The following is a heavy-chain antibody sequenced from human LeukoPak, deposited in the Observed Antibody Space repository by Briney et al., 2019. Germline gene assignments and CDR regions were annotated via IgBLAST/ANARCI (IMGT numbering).Heavy chain of an antibody. CDR1: GYTVTSLY. CDR2: INPDGAST. CDR3: ARADYYGAECFDY. Sequence: ASMKLSCKASGYTVTSLYIHWVRQAPGQGLEWMGIINPDGASTDQTKKLQGRVTLTSNTSTDAIYLELSSMRGDDTAMFYCARADYYGAECFDYWGQGTLVTVSS. V-gene: IGHV1-46*04. J-gene: IGHJ4*02. D-gene: IGHD3-10*01.